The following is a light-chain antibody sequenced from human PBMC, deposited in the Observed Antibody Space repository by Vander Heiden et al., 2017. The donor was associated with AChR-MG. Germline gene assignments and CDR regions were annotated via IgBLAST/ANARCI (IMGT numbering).Light chain of an antibody. V-gene: IGKV2-29*01. Sequence: DIVMTQTPLSLSVTPGQPASISCKSSQSLLHSDGETYLYWYLQKPGQSPQLLIYEVSSHFSGVQDRFSGRTSGTDFTLKSSRVEADDVGDYYGMQCIHLTFGQGTKVEIK. CDR1: QSLLHSDGETY. CDR2: EVS. CDR3: MQCIHLT. J-gene: IGKJ1*01.